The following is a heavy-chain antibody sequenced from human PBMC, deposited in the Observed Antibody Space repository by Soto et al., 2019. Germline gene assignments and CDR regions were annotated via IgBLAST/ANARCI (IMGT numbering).Heavy chain of an antibody. V-gene: IGHV4-31*03. CDR2: ISYGGST. Sequence: QVQLQESGPGLVKPSQTLSLTCTVSGGSINSGGYCWSWIRQHPGKGLDWIGCISYGGSTSYNPDLKSRVTIPVDTSKNPFSLKLTSVTAADTAVYYCSRGILVWGQGALITVSS. CDR1: GGSINSGGYC. D-gene: IGHD5-18*01. CDR3: SRGILV. J-gene: IGHJ4*02.